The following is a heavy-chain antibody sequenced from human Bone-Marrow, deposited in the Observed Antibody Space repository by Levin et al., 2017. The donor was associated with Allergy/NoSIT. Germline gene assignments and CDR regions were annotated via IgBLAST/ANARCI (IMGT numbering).Heavy chain of an antibody. Sequence: SQTLSLTCAISGDSVSSNSAAWNWIRQSPSRGLEWLGRTYYRSKWYNDYAVSVKSRITINPDTSKNQFSLQLNSVTPEDTAVYYCAREGYCSGGSCYTPYFDYWGQGTLVTVSS. CDR3: AREGYCSGGSCYTPYFDY. J-gene: IGHJ4*02. D-gene: IGHD2-15*01. V-gene: IGHV6-1*01. CDR2: TYYRSKWYN. CDR1: GDSVSSNSAA.